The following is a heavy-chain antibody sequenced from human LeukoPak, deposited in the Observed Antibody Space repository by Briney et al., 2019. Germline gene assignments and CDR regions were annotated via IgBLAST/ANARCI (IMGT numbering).Heavy chain of an antibody. Sequence: PSETLSLTCDVSGGSLNNNYWSWIRQPPGKGLEWIGYIYYNGETKYNPSLESRVTMSVDLSVNQFSLRLNSVTDMDTAIYYCARYSRRGDYMLDYWGQGTLVTVSS. V-gene: IGHV4-59*12. CDR2: IYYNGET. CDR1: GGSLNNNY. J-gene: IGHJ4*02. CDR3: ARYSRRGDYMLDY. D-gene: IGHD4-17*01.